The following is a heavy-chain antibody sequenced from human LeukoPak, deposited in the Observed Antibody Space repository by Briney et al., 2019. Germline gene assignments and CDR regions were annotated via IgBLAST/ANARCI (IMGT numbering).Heavy chain of an antibody. J-gene: IGHJ6*02. D-gene: IGHD6-6*01. CDR1: GFTVSSNY. Sequence: GGSLRLSCAASGFTVSSNYMSWVRQAPGKGLEWVSVIYSGGSTYYADSVKGRFTISRDNSKNTLYLQMNSLRAEDTAVYYCARDLDSSSFGGYYGMDVWGQGTTVAVSS. CDR2: IYSGGST. CDR3: ARDLDSSSFGGYYGMDV. V-gene: IGHV3-66*01.